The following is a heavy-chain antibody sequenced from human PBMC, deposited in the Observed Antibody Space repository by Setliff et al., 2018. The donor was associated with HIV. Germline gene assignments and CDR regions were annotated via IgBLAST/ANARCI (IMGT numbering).Heavy chain of an antibody. CDR2: INPSGGST. CDR3: ARVGDGYLASWDY. CDR1: GYSFTFYS. J-gene: IGHJ4*02. V-gene: IGHV1-46*01. Sequence: ASVKVSCKASGYSFTFYSMHWVRQAPGHGLEWMGIINPSGGSTTYSQKFQGRVIMTRDTSTSTVYMELNSLRSEDTAVYYCARVGDGYLASWDYWGQGTQVTVSS. D-gene: IGHD2-21*01.